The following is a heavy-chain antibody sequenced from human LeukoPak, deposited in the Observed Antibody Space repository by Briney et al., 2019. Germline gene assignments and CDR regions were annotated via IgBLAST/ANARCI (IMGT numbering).Heavy chain of an antibody. CDR3: ARTSDIVVVPAAKKVGDAFDI. V-gene: IGHV4-59*08. J-gene: IGHJ3*02. CDR2: IYYSGST. CDR1: GGSISSYY. Sequence: SETLSLTCTVSGGSISSYYWSWIRQPPGKGLEWIGYIYYSGSTNYNPSLKSRVTISVDTSKNQFSLKLSSVTAADTAVYYCARTSDIVVVPAAKKVGDAFDIWGQGTMVTVSS. D-gene: IGHD2-2*01.